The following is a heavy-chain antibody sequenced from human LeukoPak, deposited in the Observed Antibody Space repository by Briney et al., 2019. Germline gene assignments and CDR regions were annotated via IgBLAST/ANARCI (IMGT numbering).Heavy chain of an antibody. J-gene: IGHJ5*02. CDR2: INPNSGGT. V-gene: IGHV1-2*02. D-gene: IGHD3-3*01. CDR3: ARYPSTYYDFWRGYSSWFDP. CDR1: GYTFTGYY. Sequence: ASVKVSCKASGYTFTGYYMHWVRQAPGQGLEWMGWINPNSGGTNYAQKFQGRVTMTRDTSISTAYMELSRLRSDDTAVYYCARYPSTYYDFWRGYSSWFDPWGQGTLVTVSS.